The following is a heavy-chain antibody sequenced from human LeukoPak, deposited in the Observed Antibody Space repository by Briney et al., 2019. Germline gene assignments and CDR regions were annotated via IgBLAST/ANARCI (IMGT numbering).Heavy chain of an antibody. Sequence: GGSLRLSCAASGFTFSSYSMNWVRQAPGKGLEWVAVIWYDGSNKYYADSVKGRFTISRDNSKNTLYLQMNSLRAEDTAVYYCARESYGSGSSDFDYWGQGTLVTVSS. V-gene: IGHV3-33*08. CDR1: GFTFSSYS. CDR2: IWYDGSNK. D-gene: IGHD3-10*01. CDR3: ARESYGSGSSDFDY. J-gene: IGHJ4*02.